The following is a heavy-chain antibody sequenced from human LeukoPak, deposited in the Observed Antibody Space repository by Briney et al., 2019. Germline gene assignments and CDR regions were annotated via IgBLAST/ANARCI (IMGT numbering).Heavy chain of an antibody. CDR2: INHSGST. CDR1: GGSFSGYY. Sequence: SEALTLTCVVDGGSFSGYYWSRISQPPGKGVEWNGEINHSGSTNYHPSLKSRVTISVDTSENQFSLKLSSVTAADTAVYYCARVLGVEMATIHSYYFDYWGQGTLVTVSS. CDR3: ARVLGVEMATIHSYYFDY. J-gene: IGHJ4*02. V-gene: IGHV4-34*01. D-gene: IGHD5-24*01.